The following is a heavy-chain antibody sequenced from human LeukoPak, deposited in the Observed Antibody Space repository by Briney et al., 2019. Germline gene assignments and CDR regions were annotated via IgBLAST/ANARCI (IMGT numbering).Heavy chain of an antibody. Sequence: GGSLRLSCAASGFTFSDYYMSWIRQAPGKGLEWVSYISSSSSYTNYADSVKGRFTISRDNSKNTLFLQMNSLRAEDTAMYYCAKGEGGDSGWYGDYWGQGTLVTVSS. CDR3: AKGEGGDSGWYGDY. J-gene: IGHJ4*02. D-gene: IGHD6-19*01. CDR2: ISSSSSYT. V-gene: IGHV3-11*06. CDR1: GFTFSDYY.